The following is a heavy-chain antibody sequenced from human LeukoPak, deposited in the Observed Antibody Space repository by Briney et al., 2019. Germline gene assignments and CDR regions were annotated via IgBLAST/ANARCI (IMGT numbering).Heavy chain of an antibody. CDR1: GYTFTGYY. J-gene: IGHJ4*02. D-gene: IGHD3-22*01. CDR3: ARVRGDYYDSSGYYPHCDY. CDR2: INPNSGGT. V-gene: IGHV1-2*02. Sequence: ASVKNSCKASGYTFTGYYMHCVRHAPGQELEWMGWINPNSGGTNYAQKFQGRVTMTRDTSISTAYMELSRLRSDDTAVYYCARVRGDYYDSSGYYPHCDYWGQGTLVTVSS.